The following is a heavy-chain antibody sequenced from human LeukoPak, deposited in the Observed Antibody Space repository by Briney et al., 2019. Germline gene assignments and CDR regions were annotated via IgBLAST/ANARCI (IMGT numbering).Heavy chain of an antibody. V-gene: IGHV1-18*04. CDR1: GYTFTSYG. CDR3: ARVQVVAVPAANYFDY. D-gene: IGHD2-2*01. J-gene: IGHJ4*02. CDR2: ISAYNGNT. Sequence: GASVKVSCKASGYTFTSYGITWVRQAPGQGLEWMGWISAYNGNTNYAQKLQGRVTMTTDTSTSTVYMELRSLRSDDTAVYYCARVQVVAVPAANYFDYWGQGTLVTVSS.